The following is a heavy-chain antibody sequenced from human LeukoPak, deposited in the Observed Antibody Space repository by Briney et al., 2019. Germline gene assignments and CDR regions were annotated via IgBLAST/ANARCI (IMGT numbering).Heavy chain of an antibody. V-gene: IGHV4-59*12. D-gene: IGHD5-24*01. Sequence: SETLSLTCTVSGGSISSYYWSWIRQPPGKGLEWIGYIYYSGSTNYNPSLKGRVTISVDTSKNQFSLKLSSVTAADTAVYYCARDRGEMATIPNYWGQGTLVTVSS. CDR3: ARDRGEMATIPNY. J-gene: IGHJ4*02. CDR1: GGSISSYY. CDR2: IYYSGST.